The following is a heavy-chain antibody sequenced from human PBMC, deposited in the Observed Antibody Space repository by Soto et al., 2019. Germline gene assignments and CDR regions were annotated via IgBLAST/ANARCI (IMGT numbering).Heavy chain of an antibody. Sequence: SETLSLTCTVSGVSIISYYWSWILQPPGKGLEWIGYIYYSGSTNYNPSLKSRVTISVDTSKNQFSLKLSSVTAADTAVYYCARVASPLNYYYYYHLAVRGKRTTVTVSS. CDR2: IYYSGST. J-gene: IGHJ6*03. CDR1: GVSIISYY. CDR3: ARVASPLNYYYYYHLAV. D-gene: IGHD2-15*01. V-gene: IGHV4-59*08.